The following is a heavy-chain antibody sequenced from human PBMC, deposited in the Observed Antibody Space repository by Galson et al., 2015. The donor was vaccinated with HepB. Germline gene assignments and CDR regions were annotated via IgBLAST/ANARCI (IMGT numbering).Heavy chain of an antibody. D-gene: IGHD6-13*01. CDR2: IIAYTGNT. Sequence: SVKVSCKASGYTFTSYGISWVRQAPGQGLEWMGWIIAYTGNTNYAQKLQGRVTMTTDTSTSTAYMELRSLRSDDAAVYYCARDRASSSWIVREPLWAICGQGTRVTVAS. J-gene: IGHJ3*02. CDR1: GYTFTSYG. CDR3: ARDRASSSWIVREPLWAI. V-gene: IGHV1-18*01.